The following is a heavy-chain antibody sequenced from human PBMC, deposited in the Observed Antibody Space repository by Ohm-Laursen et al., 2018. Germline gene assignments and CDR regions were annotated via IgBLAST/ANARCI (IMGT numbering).Heavy chain of an antibody. J-gene: IGHJ4*02. CDR2: IYYSGST. D-gene: IGHD2/OR15-2a*01. CDR1: GGSIRSSPYY. V-gene: IGHV4-39*02. CDR3: ARDSSTFSGVY. Sequence: GTLSLTCSVSGGSIRSSPYYWGWIRQPPGKGLEWIGSIYYSGSTYYNPSLKSRVTISVDTSENQFSLRLSSVTAADTAVYYCARDSSTFSGVYWGQGTLVTVSS.